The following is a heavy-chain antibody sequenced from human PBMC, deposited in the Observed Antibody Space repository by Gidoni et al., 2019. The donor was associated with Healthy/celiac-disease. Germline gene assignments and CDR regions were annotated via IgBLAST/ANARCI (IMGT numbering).Heavy chain of an antibody. CDR3: AKDGGTTWYYYYYYGMDV. CDR1: GFTFSSYG. J-gene: IGHJ6*02. D-gene: IGHD3-16*01. V-gene: IGHV3-30*18. CDR2: ISYDGSNK. Sequence: QVQLVESGGGVVQPGRSLRLSCAASGFTFSSYGMHWVRQAPGKGLEWVAVISYDGSNKYYADSVKGRFTISRDNSKNTLYLQMNSLRAEDTAVYYCAKDGGTTWYYYYYYGMDVWGQGTTVTVSS.